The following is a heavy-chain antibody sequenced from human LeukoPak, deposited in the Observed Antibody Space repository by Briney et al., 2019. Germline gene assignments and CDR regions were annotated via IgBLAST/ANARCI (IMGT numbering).Heavy chain of an antibody. CDR3: ARVNHDYGDYAFDI. V-gene: IGHV3-30*04. Sequence: SCKVSGYTLTELSMHWVRQAPGKGLEWVAVISYDGSNKYFADSVKGRFTISRDNSKNTLYLQMSSLRAEDTALYYCARVNHDYGDYAFDIWGQGTMVTVSS. CDR2: ISYDGSNK. CDR1: GYTLTELS. J-gene: IGHJ3*02. D-gene: IGHD4-17*01.